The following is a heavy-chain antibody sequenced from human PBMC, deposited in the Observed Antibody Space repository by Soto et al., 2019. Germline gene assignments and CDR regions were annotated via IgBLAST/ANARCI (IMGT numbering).Heavy chain of an antibody. CDR3: ARGYYDTSGYYPIDF. J-gene: IGHJ4*02. CDR1: GYTFTSYD. D-gene: IGHD3-22*01. CDR2: VNPNSGNT. Sequence: GASVKVSCKASGYTFTSYDVMWVRQATGQGLEWMGWVNPNSGNTDSAQKLRGRVTMTWDTSINTAYMELSSLRSEDTAVYYCARGYYDTSGYYPIDFWGQGTLVTVSS. V-gene: IGHV1-8*01.